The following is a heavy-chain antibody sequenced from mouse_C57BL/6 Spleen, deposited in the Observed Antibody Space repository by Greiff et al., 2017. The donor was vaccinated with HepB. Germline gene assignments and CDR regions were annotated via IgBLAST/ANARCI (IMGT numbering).Heavy chain of an antibody. J-gene: IGHJ3*01. CDR3: ATPIYYDYDVTY. CDR1: GYTFTSYW. CDR2: IHPNSGST. V-gene: IGHV1-64*01. Sequence: QVQLQQPGAELVKPGASVKLSCKASGYTFTSYWMHWVKQRPGQGLEWIGMIHPNSGSTNYNEKFKSKATLTVDKYYSTAYMQLSSLTSEDSAFYYCATPIYYDYDVTYWGQGTLVTVSA. D-gene: IGHD2-4*01.